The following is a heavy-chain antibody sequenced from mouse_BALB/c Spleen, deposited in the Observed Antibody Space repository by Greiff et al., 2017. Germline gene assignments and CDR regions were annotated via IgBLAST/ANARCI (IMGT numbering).Heavy chain of an antibody. D-gene: IGHD1-1*01. V-gene: IGHV2-9*02. CDR1: GFSLTSYG. Sequence: VQRVESGPGLVAPSQSLSITCTVSGFSLTSYGVHWVRQPPGKGLEWLGVIWAGGSTNYNSALMSRLSISKDNSKSQVFLKMNSLQTDDTAMYYCARGPLYGSAFAYWGQGTLVTVSA. CDR3: ARGPLYGSAFAY. CDR2: IWAGGST. J-gene: IGHJ3*01.